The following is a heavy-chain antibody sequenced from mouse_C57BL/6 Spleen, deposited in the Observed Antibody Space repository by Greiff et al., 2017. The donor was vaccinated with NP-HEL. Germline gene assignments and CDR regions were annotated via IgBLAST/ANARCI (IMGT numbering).Heavy chain of an antibody. D-gene: IGHD1-1*01. CDR1: GYTFTDYN. J-gene: IGHJ1*03. CDR3: ARGDYYGSQGYFDV. Sequence: EVQLQQSGPELVKPGASVKIPCKASGYTFTDYNMDWVKQSHGKSLEWIGDINPNNGGTIYNQKFKGKATLTVDKSSSTAYMELRSLTSEDTAVYYGARGDYYGSQGYFDVWGTGTTVTVSS. V-gene: IGHV1-18*01. CDR2: INPNNGGT.